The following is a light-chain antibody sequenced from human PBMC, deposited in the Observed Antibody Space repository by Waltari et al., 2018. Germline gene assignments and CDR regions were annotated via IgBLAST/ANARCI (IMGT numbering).Light chain of an antibody. CDR3: VAWDDSLTGYV. Sequence: QSVLTQPPSTSGTPGQRVIISCSGSSSNIGGNVVNWYQQIPRTAPKLLIYSSVQRPSGVPDRFSGSKSGTSASLAISGLQSEDEADYYCVAWDDSLTGYVFGTGTKVTVL. V-gene: IGLV1-44*01. J-gene: IGLJ1*01. CDR2: SSV. CDR1: SSNIGGNV.